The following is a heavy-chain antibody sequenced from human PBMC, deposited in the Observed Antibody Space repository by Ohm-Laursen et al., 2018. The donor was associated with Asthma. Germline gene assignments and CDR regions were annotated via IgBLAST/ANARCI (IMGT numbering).Heavy chain of an antibody. CDR3: ARAVAKVYFQH. CDR1: GYTFTSYA. V-gene: IGHV1-2*06. CDR2: INPNSGGT. J-gene: IGHJ1*01. Sequence: ASVKVSCKASGYTFTSYAMNWVRQAPGQGLEWMGRINPNSGGTNYAQKFQGRVTMTRDTSISTAYMELSRLRSDDTAVYYCARAVAKVYFQHWGQGTLVTVSS. D-gene: IGHD5-12*01.